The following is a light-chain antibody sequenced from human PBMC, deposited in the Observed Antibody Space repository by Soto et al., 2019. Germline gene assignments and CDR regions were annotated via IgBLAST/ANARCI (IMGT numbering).Light chain of an antibody. CDR1: QSIDTW. Sequence: QITQSASTLSASVGERSTITCRASQSIDTWLAWYQQQPGKSPKLLVYDDSILQSGVPSSFSGSGSGTEFTLTISSLQPDDFATYYCQQFTRYWTFGPGTKVDI. V-gene: IGKV1-5*01. J-gene: IGKJ1*01. CDR3: QQFTRYWT. CDR2: DDS.